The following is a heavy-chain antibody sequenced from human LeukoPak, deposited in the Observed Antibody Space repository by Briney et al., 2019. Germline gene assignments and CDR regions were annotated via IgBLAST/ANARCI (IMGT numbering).Heavy chain of an antibody. Sequence: GGSLRLSCAASGLTFTNAWMSWVRQAPGKGLEWVGRIKSKGDGETTDYAAPVKGRFTMSRDDSTATLYLQMNSLKAEDTAVYYCTTDLGLTMIRGVIVSWGQGALVTVSS. CDR2: IKSKGDGETT. J-gene: IGHJ4*02. CDR1: GLTFTNAW. D-gene: IGHD3-10*01. CDR3: TTDLGLTMIRGVIVS. V-gene: IGHV3-15*01.